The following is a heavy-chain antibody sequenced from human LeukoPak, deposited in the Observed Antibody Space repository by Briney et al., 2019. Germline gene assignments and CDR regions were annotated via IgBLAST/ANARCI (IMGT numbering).Heavy chain of an antibody. CDR3: ARVAYYGSGSYAFDI. D-gene: IGHD3-10*01. V-gene: IGHV4-59*01. CDR2: IYYSGST. CDR1: GGSISSYY. J-gene: IGHJ3*02. Sequence: SETLSLTCTVSGGSISSYYWSWIRQPPGKGLEWIGYIYYSGSTNYNPSLKSRVTISVDTSKNQFSLKLSSVTAADTAVYYCARVAYYGSGSYAFDIWGQGTVVTVSS.